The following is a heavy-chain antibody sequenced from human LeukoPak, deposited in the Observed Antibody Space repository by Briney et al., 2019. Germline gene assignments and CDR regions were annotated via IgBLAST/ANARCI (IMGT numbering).Heavy chain of an antibody. J-gene: IGHJ4*02. CDR2: IWYDGSNK. D-gene: IGHD3-22*01. Sequence: PGGSLRLSCAASGFTSSSYGMHWVRQAPGKGLEGVAVIWYDGSNKYYADSVKGRFTISRDNSKNTLYLQMNSLRAEDTAVYYCARDYYDSSGYYRTGVLDYWGQGTLVTLSS. CDR1: GFTSSSYG. V-gene: IGHV3-33*01. CDR3: ARDYYDSSGYYRTGVLDY.